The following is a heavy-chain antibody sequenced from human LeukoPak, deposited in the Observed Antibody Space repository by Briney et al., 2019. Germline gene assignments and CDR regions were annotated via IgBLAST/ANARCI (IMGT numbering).Heavy chain of an antibody. CDR3: ARDYSSSWYWFDP. D-gene: IGHD6-13*01. CDR1: GFTFSSYS. V-gene: IGHV3-21*01. J-gene: IGHJ5*02. CDR2: ISSSSSYI. Sequence: PGGSLRLSCAASGFTFSSYSMNWVRQAPGNGLEWVSSISSSSSYIYYADSVKGRFTISRDNAKNSLYLQMNSLRAEDTAVYYCARDYSSSWYWFDPWGQGTLVTVSS.